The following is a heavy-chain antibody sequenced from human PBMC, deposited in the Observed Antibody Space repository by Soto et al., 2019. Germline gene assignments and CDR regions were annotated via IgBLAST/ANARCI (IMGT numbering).Heavy chain of an antibody. CDR3: AKPKKADFVVVISYFDY. D-gene: IGHD3-3*01. V-gene: IGHV3-30*18. CDR1: GFTFSSYG. J-gene: IGHJ4*02. CDR2: ISYHGSNQ. Sequence: GGSLRLSCAASGFTFSSYGMHWVRQAPGKGLEWVALISYHGSNQYYADSVKGRFTISRDNSKNTLYLQMNSLRAEDTAVYYCAKPKKADFVVVISYFDYWGQGTLVTVSS.